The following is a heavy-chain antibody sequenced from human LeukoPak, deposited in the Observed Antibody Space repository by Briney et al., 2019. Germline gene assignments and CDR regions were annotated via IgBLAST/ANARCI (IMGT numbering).Heavy chain of an antibody. Sequence: GGSLRLSCVVSGLTFSNYWMTWVRQAPGKGLESVAIVNEDGSAKYYLDSVKGRFTISRDNARNSLYLEVNSLRAEDTAVYYCARDYWRSIDHWGQGTLVTVSS. V-gene: IGHV3-7*01. J-gene: IGHJ4*02. D-gene: IGHD1-1*01. CDR2: VNEDGSAK. CDR3: ARDYWRSIDH. CDR1: GLTFSNYW.